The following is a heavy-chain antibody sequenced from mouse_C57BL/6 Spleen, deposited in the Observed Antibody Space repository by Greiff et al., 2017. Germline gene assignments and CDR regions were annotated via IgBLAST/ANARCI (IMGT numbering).Heavy chain of an antibody. D-gene: IGHD1-1*01. CDR1: GFNIKDDY. CDR2: IDPENGDT. Sequence: EVKLQESGAELVRPGASVKLSCTASGFNIKDDYMHWVKQRPEQGLEWIGWIDPENGDTEYASKFQGKATITADTSSNTAYLQLSSLTSEDTAVYYCTTKATVVAPFDYWGQGTTLTVSS. J-gene: IGHJ2*01. V-gene: IGHV14-4*01. CDR3: TTKATVVAPFDY.